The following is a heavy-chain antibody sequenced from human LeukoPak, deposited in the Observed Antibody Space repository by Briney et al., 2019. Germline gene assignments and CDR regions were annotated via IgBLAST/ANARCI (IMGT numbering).Heavy chain of an antibody. CDR3: AREDYYYDSSGYYYASGSFFDY. V-gene: IGHV1-69*05. CDR1: GGTFSSYA. Sequence: ASVKVSCKASGGTFSSYAISWVRQAPGQGLEWMGGIIPIFGTANYAQKFQGRVTITTDESTSTAYMELSSLRSEDTAVYYCAREDYYYDSSGYYYASGSFFDYWGQGTLVTVSS. CDR2: IIPIFGTA. D-gene: IGHD3-22*01. J-gene: IGHJ4*02.